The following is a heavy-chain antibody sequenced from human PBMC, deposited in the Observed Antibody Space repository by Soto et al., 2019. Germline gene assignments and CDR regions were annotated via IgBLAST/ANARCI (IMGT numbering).Heavy chain of an antibody. D-gene: IGHD1-26*01. CDR2: IYPGDSDT. CDR1: GYTFSDYW. Sequence: GESLKISCKGFGYTFSDYWIGWVRQMPGKGLEWMGIIYPGDSDTRYSPCFQGQVTISADKSISTAYLQWSSLKASDTAMYYCARWVGAYYFDYWGQGILVTVSS. V-gene: IGHV5-51*01. CDR3: ARWVGAYYFDY. J-gene: IGHJ4*02.